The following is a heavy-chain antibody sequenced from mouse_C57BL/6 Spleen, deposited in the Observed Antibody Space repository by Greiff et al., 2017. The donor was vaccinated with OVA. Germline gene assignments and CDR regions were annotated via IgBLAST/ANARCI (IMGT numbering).Heavy chain of an antibody. CDR1: GFTFTDYY. CDR2: IRNKANGYTT. Sequence: EVQLVESGGGLVQPGGSLSLSCAASGFTFTDYYMSWVRQPPGKALEWLGFIRNKANGYTTEYSASVKGRFTISRDNSQSILYLQMNALRAEDSATYYCASQIYYYGSSLYYYAMDYWGQGTSVTVSS. V-gene: IGHV7-3*01. D-gene: IGHD1-1*01. J-gene: IGHJ4*01. CDR3: ASQIYYYGSSLYYYAMDY.